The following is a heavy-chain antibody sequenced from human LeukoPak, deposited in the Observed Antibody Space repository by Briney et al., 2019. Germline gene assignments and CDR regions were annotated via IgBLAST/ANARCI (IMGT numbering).Heavy chain of an antibody. CDR2: IYSDNT. CDR1: GFTVSSNS. Sequence: GGSLRLSCTVSGFTVSSNSMSWVRQAPGKGLEWVSFIYSDNTHYSDSVKGRFTISRDNSKNTLYLQMNSLRAEDTAVYYCARAKVGSLFPYYYYYYYMDVWGKGTTVTVSS. J-gene: IGHJ6*03. D-gene: IGHD2-15*01. CDR3: ARAKVGSLFPYYYYYYYMDV. V-gene: IGHV3-53*01.